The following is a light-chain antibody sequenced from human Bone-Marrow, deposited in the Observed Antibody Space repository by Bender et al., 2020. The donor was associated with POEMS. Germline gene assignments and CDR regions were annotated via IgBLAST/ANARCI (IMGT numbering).Light chain of an antibody. CDR3: QTWTV. CDR1: SGHSSNA. J-gene: IGLJ3*02. V-gene: IGLV4-69*01. Sequence: QLVLTQSPSASASPGASVKLTCTLSSGHSSNAISWHQQQPDKGPRYLMKLNSDGSHNKGDGIPDRFSGSSSGAERYLTISNLQSEDEGDYYCQTWTVFGGGTKLTVL. CDR2: LNSDGSH.